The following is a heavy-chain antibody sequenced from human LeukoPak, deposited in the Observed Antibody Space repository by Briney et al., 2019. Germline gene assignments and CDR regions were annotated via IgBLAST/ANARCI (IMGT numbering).Heavy chain of an antibody. Sequence: PSETLSLTCTVSGYSISSGYYWGWIRQPPGKGLEWIGSIYHSGSTYYNPSLKSRVTISVDTSKNQFSLKLSSVTAADTAVYYCARTAGYSSSWFDYWGQGTLVTVSS. CDR2: IYHSGST. D-gene: IGHD6-13*01. J-gene: IGHJ4*02. V-gene: IGHV4-38-2*02. CDR1: GYSISSGYY. CDR3: ARTAGYSSSWFDY.